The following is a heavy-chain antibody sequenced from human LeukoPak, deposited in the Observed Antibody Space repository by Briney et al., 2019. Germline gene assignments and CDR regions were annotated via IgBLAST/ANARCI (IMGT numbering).Heavy chain of an antibody. CDR1: GGSISSYY. CDR2: IYYSGST. D-gene: IGHD5-18*01. V-gene: IGHV4-59*01. J-gene: IGHJ4*02. CDR3: ARGVDTAWGFDY. Sequence: SETLSLTCTVSGGSISSYYWSWLRQPPGKGLEWIGYIYYSGSTNYNPSLKSRVTISGDTSKNQFSLKLSSVTAADTAVYYCARGVDTAWGFDYWGQGTLVTVSS.